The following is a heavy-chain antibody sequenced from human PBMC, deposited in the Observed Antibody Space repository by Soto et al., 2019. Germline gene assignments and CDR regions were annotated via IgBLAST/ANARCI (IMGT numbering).Heavy chain of an antibody. CDR1: GGSISSYY. CDR3: VRDGTKTLRDWFDP. D-gene: IGHD1-1*01. V-gene: IGHV4-59*12. CDR2: IYYSGST. Sequence: LSLTCTVSGGSISSYYWSWIRQPPGKGLEWIGYIYYSGSTNYNPSLKSRVTISVDTSKKQFSLKLRSVTAADTAVYYCVRDGTKTLRDWFDPWGQGISVTVSS. J-gene: IGHJ5*02.